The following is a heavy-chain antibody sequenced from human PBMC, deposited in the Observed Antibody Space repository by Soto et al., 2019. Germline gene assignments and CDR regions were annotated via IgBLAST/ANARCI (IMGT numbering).Heavy chain of an antibody. D-gene: IGHD2-8*01. J-gene: IGHJ6*02. CDR2: INPNSGST. Sequence: ASVKVSCKASGYTFTGYYMHWVRQAPGQGLEWMGWINPNSGSTNYAQKFQGWVTMTRDTSISTAYMELSRLRSDDTAVYYCARSHLYCTNGVCYPKYYYYGMDVWGQ. CDR1: GYTFTGYY. CDR3: ARSHLYCTNGVCYPKYYYYGMDV. V-gene: IGHV1-2*04.